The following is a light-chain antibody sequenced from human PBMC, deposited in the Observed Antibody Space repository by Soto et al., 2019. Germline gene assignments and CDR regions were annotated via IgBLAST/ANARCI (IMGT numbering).Light chain of an antibody. J-gene: IGKJ1*01. CDR2: AAS. Sequence: EIVLTQSPGTLSLSPGERATLSCRASQSVGSSYLAWYQQKPGQAPRLLIYAASTKATGIPDRFSGSGSGPDFTLTIRRLEPEDLAGYYCQQYGASPWTFGQGPKVEIK. V-gene: IGKV3-20*01. CDR1: QSVGSSY. CDR3: QQYGASPWT.